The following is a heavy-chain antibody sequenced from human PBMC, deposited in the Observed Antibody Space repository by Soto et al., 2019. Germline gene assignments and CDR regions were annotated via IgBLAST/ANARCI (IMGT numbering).Heavy chain of an antibody. D-gene: IGHD3-3*01. Sequence: QVQLQESGPGLVNPSETLSLTCTVSGGSVTSSTSSWAWVRQPPGKGLHWIGTIFYGHGTYYSPSPERRVTRSLDTSKIQFSLELASVTAADTAGYYCARQPSGCPKWFDAWGRGILVIVSS. V-gene: IGHV4-39*01. CDR3: ARQPSGCPKWFDA. J-gene: IGHJ5*02. CDR1: GGSVTSSTSS. CDR2: IFYGHGT.